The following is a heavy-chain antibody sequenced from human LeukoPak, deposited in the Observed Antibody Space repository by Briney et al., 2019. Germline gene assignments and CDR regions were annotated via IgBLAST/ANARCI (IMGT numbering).Heavy chain of an antibody. CDR2: INLSGST. V-gene: IGHV4-34*01. D-gene: IGHD3-10*01. Sequence: SETLSLTCAVYGGSFSGYYWSWIRQPPGKGLEWIGEINLSGSTNYNPSLKSRVTISVDTSKNQFSLKLSSVTAADTAVYYCARGSVTMVRGVIITSFDYWGQGTLVTVSS. J-gene: IGHJ4*02. CDR3: ARGSVTMVRGVIITSFDY. CDR1: GGSFSGYY.